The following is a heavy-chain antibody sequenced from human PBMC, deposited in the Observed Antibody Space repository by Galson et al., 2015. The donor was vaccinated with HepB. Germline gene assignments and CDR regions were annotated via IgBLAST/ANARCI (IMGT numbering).Heavy chain of an antibody. Sequence: SLRLSCAASGFTFSSYSMNWVRQAPGKGLEWVSSISSSSSYIYYADSVKGRFTISRDNAKNSLYLQMNSLRAEDTAVYYCASGSSSPGANLVDYWGQGTLVTVSS. J-gene: IGHJ4*02. CDR2: ISSSSSYI. CDR3: ASGSSSPGANLVDY. D-gene: IGHD6-6*01. V-gene: IGHV3-21*01. CDR1: GFTFSSYS.